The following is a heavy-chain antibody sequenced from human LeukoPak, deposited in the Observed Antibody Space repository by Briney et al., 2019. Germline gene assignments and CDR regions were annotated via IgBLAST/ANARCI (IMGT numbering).Heavy chain of an antibody. J-gene: IGHJ6*03. CDR3: ARRGYCSGGSCYHYYYYYYMDV. CDR2: IYYSGST. V-gene: IGHV4-39*07. D-gene: IGHD2-15*01. Sequence: KTSETLSLTCTVSGGSISSSSYYWGWIRQPPGKGLEWIGSIYYSGSTYYNPSLKSRVTISVDTSKNQFSLKLSSVTAADTAVYYCARRGYCSGGSCYHYYYYYYMDVWGKGTTVTVSS. CDR1: GGSISSSSYY.